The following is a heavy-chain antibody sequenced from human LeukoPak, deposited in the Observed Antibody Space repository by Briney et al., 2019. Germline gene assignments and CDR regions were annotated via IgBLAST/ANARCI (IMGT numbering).Heavy chain of an antibody. V-gene: IGHV4-38-2*01. J-gene: IGHJ5*02. CDR1: GYSISSGYY. D-gene: IGHD3-9*01. CDR2: IYHSGST. Sequence: SETLSLTCAVSGYSISSGYYWGWIRQPPGKGLEWIGSIYHSGSTYYNPSLKSRVTISVDTSKNQFSLKLSSVTAADTAAYYCARAVFDWGYNWFDPWGQGTLVTVSS. CDR3: ARAVFDWGYNWFDP.